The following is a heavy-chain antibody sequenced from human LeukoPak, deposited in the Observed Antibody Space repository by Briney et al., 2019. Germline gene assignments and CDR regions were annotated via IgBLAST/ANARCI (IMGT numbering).Heavy chain of an antibody. Sequence: ASLKVSCKASGGTFSSYAISWVRQAPGQGLERMGGIIPIFGTANYAQKFQGRVTITADESTSTAYMELSSLRSEDTAVYYCARADIVVVPAARYYYYMDVWGKGTTVTVSS. CDR3: ARADIVVVPAARYYYYMDV. CDR2: IIPIFGTA. CDR1: GGTFSSYA. J-gene: IGHJ6*03. V-gene: IGHV1-69*13. D-gene: IGHD2-2*01.